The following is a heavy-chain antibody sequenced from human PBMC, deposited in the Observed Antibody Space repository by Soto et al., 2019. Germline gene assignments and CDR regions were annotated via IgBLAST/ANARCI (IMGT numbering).Heavy chain of an antibody. D-gene: IGHD3-22*01. J-gene: IGHJ3*01. Sequence: SETLSLTCSVSSGSLSSHFWAWIRQSPGKGLEWLGYIFYTGITNYNPSLQSRVTISVDTSKDHFSLRLNSVTAADTAVYYCARGGYDFSGVNFDDGFDFWGQGIPVTVSS. V-gene: IGHV4-59*11. CDR2: IFYTGIT. CDR1: SGSLSSHF. CDR3: ARGGYDFSGVNFDDGFDF.